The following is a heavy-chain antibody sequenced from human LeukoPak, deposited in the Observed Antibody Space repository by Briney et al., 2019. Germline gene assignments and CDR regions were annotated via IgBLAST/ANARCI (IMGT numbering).Heavy chain of an antibody. CDR3: AKELVVVPAAFDY. J-gene: IGHJ4*02. V-gene: IGHV3-23*01. CDR2: LSSSGDTT. CDR1: GFTFSNYV. D-gene: IGHD2-2*01. Sequence: GGSLRLSCAASGFTFSNYVMSWVRQAPGKGLEWVSVLSSSGDTTYYADSVKGRFTISRDNSKNTLYLQMNSLRAEDTAVYYCAKELVVVPAAFDYWGQGTLVTVSS.